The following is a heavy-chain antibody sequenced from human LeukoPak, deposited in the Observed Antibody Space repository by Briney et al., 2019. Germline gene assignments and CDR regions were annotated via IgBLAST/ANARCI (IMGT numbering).Heavy chain of an antibody. CDR1: GFTFSTYW. J-gene: IGHJ6*03. CDR3: ASLYNSGWYWDFGAAAADYMDV. D-gene: IGHD6-19*01. CDR2: IKQDGSAK. Sequence: GGSLRLSCAATGFTFSTYWMSWVRQAPGKGLEWVANIKQDGSAKYYVDSVKGRFAISRDNAKNSLYLQMNSLRAEDTGVYYCASLYNSGWYWDFGAAAADYMDVWGKGTTVTVSS. V-gene: IGHV3-7*01.